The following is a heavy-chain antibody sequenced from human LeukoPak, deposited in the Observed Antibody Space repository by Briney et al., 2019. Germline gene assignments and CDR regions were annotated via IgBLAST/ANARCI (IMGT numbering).Heavy chain of an antibody. D-gene: IGHD3-22*01. CDR1: GGSISSGSYY. Sequence: PSETLSLTCTVSGGSISSGSYYWSWIRQPAGQGLEYIGRMYTSGSTNYNPSLKSRVTISVDTSKNQFSLKLSSVTAADTAVYYCARDRYYYDSSGYQLFDYWGQGTLVTVSS. CDR3: ARDRYYYDSSGYQLFDY. V-gene: IGHV4-61*02. CDR2: MYTSGST. J-gene: IGHJ4*02.